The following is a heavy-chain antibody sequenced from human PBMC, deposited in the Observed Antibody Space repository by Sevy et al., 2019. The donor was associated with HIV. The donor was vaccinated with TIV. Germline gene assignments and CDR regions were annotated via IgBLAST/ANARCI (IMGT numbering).Heavy chain of an antibody. J-gene: IGHJ5*02. CDR3: ARVISTVVTDNWFDP. Sequence: ASVKVSCKASGYTFTSYGISWVRQAPGQGLEGMGWISAYNGNTNDAQKLQGRVTMTTDTSTSTAYMELRSLRSDDTAVYYCARVISTVVTDNWFDPWGQGTLVTVSS. V-gene: IGHV1-18*01. D-gene: IGHD4-17*01. CDR2: ISAYNGNT. CDR1: GYTFTSYG.